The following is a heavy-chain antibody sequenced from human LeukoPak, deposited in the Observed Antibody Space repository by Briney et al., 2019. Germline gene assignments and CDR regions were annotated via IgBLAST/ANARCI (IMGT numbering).Heavy chain of an antibody. D-gene: IGHD6-13*01. V-gene: IGHV3-13*05. J-gene: IGHJ6*02. CDR2: IGTAGDP. CDR1: GFTFSSYD. Sequence: GGSLRLSCAASGFTFSSYDMHWVRQATGKGLEWVSAIGTAGDPYYPGSVKGRFTISRENVKNSLYLQMNSLRAGDTAVYYCARASPPDSSSWYSSSYYYYYGMDVWGQGTTVTVSS. CDR3: ARASPPDSSSWYSSSYYYYYGMDV.